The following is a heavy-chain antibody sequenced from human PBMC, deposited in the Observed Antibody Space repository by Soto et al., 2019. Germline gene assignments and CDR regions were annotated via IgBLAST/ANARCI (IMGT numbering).Heavy chain of an antibody. D-gene: IGHD3-10*01. Sequence: ASVKVSCKASGYTFTGYYVHWVRQAPGQGLEWMGWINPNSGGTNYAQKFQGWVTMTRDTSISTAYMELSRLRSDDTAVYYCARASGSGSLDYYYMDVWGKGTTVTVSS. CDR3: ARASGSGSLDYYYMDV. CDR2: INPNSGGT. V-gene: IGHV1-2*04. CDR1: GYTFTGYY. J-gene: IGHJ6*03.